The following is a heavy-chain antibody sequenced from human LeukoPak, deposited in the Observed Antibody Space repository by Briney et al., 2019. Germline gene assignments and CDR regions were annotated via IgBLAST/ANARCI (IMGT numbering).Heavy chain of an antibody. J-gene: IGHJ4*02. CDR3: ARSYYGSGSYYKF. D-gene: IGHD3-10*01. V-gene: IGHV1-3*01. CDR1: GYTFTSYA. Sequence: ASVKVSCKASGYTFTSYAMHWVRQAPGQRLEWMGWINAGNGNTKYSQKFQGRVTITRDTSASTAYMELSSQRSEDTAVYYCARSYYGSGSYYKFWGQGTLVTVS. CDR2: INAGNGNT.